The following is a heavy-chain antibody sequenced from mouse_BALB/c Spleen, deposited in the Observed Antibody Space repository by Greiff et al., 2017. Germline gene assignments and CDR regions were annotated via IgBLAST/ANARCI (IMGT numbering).Heavy chain of an antibody. J-gene: IGHJ3*01. V-gene: IGHV2-2*02. Sequence: VQLQQSGPGLVQPSQSLSITCTVSGFSLTSYGVHWVRQSPGKGLEWLGVIWSGGSTDYNAAFISRLSISKDNSKSQVFFKMNSLQANDTAIYYCARNFGGSSQFAYWGQGTLVTVSA. CDR2: IWSGGST. D-gene: IGHD1-1*01. CDR3: ARNFGGSSQFAY. CDR1: GFSLTSYG.